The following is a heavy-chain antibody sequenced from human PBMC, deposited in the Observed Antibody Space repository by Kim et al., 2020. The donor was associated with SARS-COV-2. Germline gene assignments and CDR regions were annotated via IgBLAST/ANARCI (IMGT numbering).Heavy chain of an antibody. D-gene: IGHD2-2*01. Sequence: ADSVKGRFTISRDNAKNSLYLQMNSLRAEDTAVYYCARDGCSSTSCYGDYWGQGTLVTVSS. CDR3: ARDGCSSTSCYGDY. V-gene: IGHV3-48*03. J-gene: IGHJ4*02.